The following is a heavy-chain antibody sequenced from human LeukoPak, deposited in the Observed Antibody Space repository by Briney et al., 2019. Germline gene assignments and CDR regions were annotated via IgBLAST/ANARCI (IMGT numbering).Heavy chain of an antibody. V-gene: IGHV3-74*01. J-gene: IGHJ4*02. CDR1: GFTFSSYW. CDR2: IDNDERGT. Sequence: GGSLRLSCAASGFTFSSYWMHWVRQAPGKGLVWVSRIDNDERGTSYADSVKGRFTISRDNAKNRLYLQMNSLRAEDTVVYYCASLNYGPDYWGQGTLVTVSS. D-gene: IGHD3-16*01. CDR3: ASLNYGPDY.